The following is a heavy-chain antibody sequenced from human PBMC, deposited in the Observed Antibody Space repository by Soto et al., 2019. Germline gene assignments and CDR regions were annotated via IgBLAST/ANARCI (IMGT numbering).Heavy chain of an antibody. D-gene: IGHD1-1*01. CDR1: GGSISSYY. J-gene: IGHJ4*02. CDR2: IYSNGRT. Sequence: SETLSLTCTVSGGSISSYYWTWIRQPPGKGLEWIGYIYSNGRTNYNPSLKSRVTISVDTSKNQFSLKLRSVTAADTAVYYCTSGVNWNDVSDYWGQGTLVTVS. CDR3: TSGVNWNDVSDY. V-gene: IGHV4-59*01.